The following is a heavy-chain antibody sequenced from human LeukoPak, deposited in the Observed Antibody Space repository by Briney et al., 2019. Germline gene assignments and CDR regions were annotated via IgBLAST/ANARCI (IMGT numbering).Heavy chain of an antibody. D-gene: IGHD6-19*01. J-gene: IGHJ4*02. CDR3: AKGRVGSGWHRFDY. CDR2: ISYDGSNK. CDR1: GFTFSSYG. V-gene: IGHV3-30*18. Sequence: GRSLRLSCAASGFTFSSYGMHWVRQAPGKGLEWVAVISYDGSNKYYADSVKGRFTISRDNSKNTLYLQMNSLRAEDTAVYYCAKGRVGSGWHRFDYWGQGTLVTVSS.